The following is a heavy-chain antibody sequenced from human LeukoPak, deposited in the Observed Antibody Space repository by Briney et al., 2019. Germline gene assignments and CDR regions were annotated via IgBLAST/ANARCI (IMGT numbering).Heavy chain of an antibody. J-gene: IGHJ4*02. CDR3: AKRYSSTSVALDY. Sequence: GGSLRLSCAASGFTFSSYAMSWVRQAPGKGLEWVSVISSSGSSTYYADSVKGRFTVSRDYFKNTLYLQMNSLRAEDTAVYYCAKRYSSTSVALDYWGQGTLVTVSS. CDR1: GFTFSSYA. V-gene: IGHV3-23*01. D-gene: IGHD6-13*01. CDR2: ISSSGSST.